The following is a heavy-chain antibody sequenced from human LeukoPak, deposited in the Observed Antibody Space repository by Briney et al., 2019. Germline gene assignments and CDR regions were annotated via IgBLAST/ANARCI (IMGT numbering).Heavy chain of an antibody. CDR1: GYTFTSYG. Sequence: ASVKVSCKASGYTFTSYGISWVRQAPGQGLEWMGWISAYNGNTNYAQKLQGRVTITADKSTSTAYMELSSLRSEDTAVYYCARRGNWGFFDYWGQGTLVTVSS. CDR2: ISAYNGNT. CDR3: ARRGNWGFFDY. V-gene: IGHV1-18*01. D-gene: IGHD3-16*01. J-gene: IGHJ4*02.